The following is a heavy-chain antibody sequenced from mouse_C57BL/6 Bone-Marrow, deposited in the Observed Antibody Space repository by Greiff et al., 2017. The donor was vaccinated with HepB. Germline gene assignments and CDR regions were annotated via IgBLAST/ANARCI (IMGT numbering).Heavy chain of an antibody. CDR2: IDPSDSYT. D-gene: IGHD1-1*01. CDR1: GYTFTSYW. CDR3: ARDTTVVATRLYWYFDV. J-gene: IGHJ1*03. Sequence: QVQLQQPGAELVRPGTSVKLSCKASGYTFTSYWMHWVKQRPGQGLEWIGVIDPSDSYTNYNQKFNGKATLTVDTSSSTAYMQLSSLTSEDSAVYYCARDTTVVATRLYWYFDVWGTGTTVTVSS. V-gene: IGHV1-59*01.